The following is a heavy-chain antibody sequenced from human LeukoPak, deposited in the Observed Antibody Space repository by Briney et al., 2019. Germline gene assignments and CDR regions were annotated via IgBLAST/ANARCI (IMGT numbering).Heavy chain of an antibody. CDR3: TTLGSDDY. Sequence: TGGSLRLSCAASGFIFDNAWMSWVRQAPGKGLEWLGRRSKADGGTTYYATPVKGRFTFPRDDSKSTLYLQMNSLKTEDTAVYYCTTLGSDDYWGQGTLVTVSS. J-gene: IGHJ4*02. D-gene: IGHD3-10*01. CDR2: RSKADGGTT. V-gene: IGHV3-15*01. CDR1: GFIFDNAW.